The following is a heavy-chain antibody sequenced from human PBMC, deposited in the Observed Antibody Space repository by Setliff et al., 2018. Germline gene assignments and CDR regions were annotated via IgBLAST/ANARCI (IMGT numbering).Heavy chain of an antibody. CDR2: TIPIFGTT. V-gene: IGHV1-69*05. CDR1: GGTFSSYG. Sequence: VASVKVSCKASGGTFSSYGISWVRQAPGQGLEWMGGTIPIFGTTDYAQKFRGRVTIITDESMSTAFTQRSSLRSEDTAVYYRVREGVDSRSSTDDRYYMDVWGKGTTVTVSS. D-gene: IGHD3-22*01. CDR3: VREGVDSRSSTDDRYYMDV. J-gene: IGHJ6*03.